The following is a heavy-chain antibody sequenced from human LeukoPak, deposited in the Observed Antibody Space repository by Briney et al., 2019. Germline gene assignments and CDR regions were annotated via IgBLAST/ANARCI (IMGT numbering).Heavy chain of an antibody. CDR1: GGSFSGYY. CDR3: ARSPLGPYSGSYREYYFDY. D-gene: IGHD1-26*01. CDR2: INHSGST. J-gene: IGHJ4*02. V-gene: IGHV4-34*01. Sequence: PSETLSLTCAVYGGSFSGYYWSWIRQPPGKGLEWIGEINHSGSTNYNPSLKSRVTISVDTSKSQFSLKLSSVTAADTAVYYCARSPLGPYSGSYREYYFDYWGQGTLVTVSS.